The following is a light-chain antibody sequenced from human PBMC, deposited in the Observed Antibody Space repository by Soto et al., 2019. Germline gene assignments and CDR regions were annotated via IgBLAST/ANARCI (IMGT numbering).Light chain of an antibody. CDR1: QGISTY. CDR3: QKANSFPLT. V-gene: IGKV1-12*01. Sequence: DIQMTHAPSSLAPSVVDRVTLTFRASQGISTYLAWYQQKPGKAPKLLIYAASSLQSGVPSRFSGSGSGTDFTLTISSLQPEDFATYYCQKANSFPLTCGKGQRRAIK. J-gene: IGKJ5*01. CDR2: AAS.